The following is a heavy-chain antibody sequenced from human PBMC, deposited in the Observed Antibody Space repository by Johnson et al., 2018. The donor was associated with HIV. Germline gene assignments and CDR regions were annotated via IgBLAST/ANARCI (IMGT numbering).Heavy chain of an antibody. Sequence: MQLVESGGGLIQPGGSLRLSCAASGFTVSSNYMSWVRQAPGKGLEWVSVIYGGGSGGSTYYADSVKGRFTISRDNSKNTLYLQMNSLRAEDTAVYYCANGGYSYGYDAFDIWGQGTMVTVSS. CDR2: IYGGGSGGST. CDR3: ANGGYSYGYDAFDI. J-gene: IGHJ3*02. V-gene: IGHV3-53*01. CDR1: GFTVSSNY. D-gene: IGHD5-18*01.